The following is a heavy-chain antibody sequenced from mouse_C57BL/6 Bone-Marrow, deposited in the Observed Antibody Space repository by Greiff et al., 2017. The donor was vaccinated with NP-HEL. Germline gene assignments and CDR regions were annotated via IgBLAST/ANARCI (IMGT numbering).Heavy chain of an antibody. D-gene: IGHD2-5*01. J-gene: IGHJ3*01. CDR3: ARIIVYSNYFAWFAY. CDR2: IWWDDDK. V-gene: IGHV8-8*01. CDR1: GFTLSTFGMG. Sequence: QVQLKESGPGILQPSQTLSLTCSFSGFTLSTFGMGAGWIRQPSGKGLEWLAHIWWDDDKYYNPALKSRLTISKDTSKNQVFLKIANVDTADTATYYCARIIVYSNYFAWFAYWGQGTLVTVSA.